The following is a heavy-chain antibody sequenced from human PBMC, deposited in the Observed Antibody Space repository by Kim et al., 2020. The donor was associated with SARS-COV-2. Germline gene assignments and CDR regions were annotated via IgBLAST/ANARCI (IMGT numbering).Heavy chain of an antibody. V-gene: IGHV6-1*01. CDR2: TYYRSKWYN. D-gene: IGHD6-13*01. CDR3: ARALYGIAAAGHNWFDP. J-gene: IGHJ5*02. Sequence: SQTLSLTCAISGDSVSSNSAACNWIRQSPSRGLEWLGRTYYRSKWYNDYAVSVKSRITINPDTSKNQFSLQLNSVTPEDTAVYYCARALYGIAAAGHNWFDPWGQGTLVTVSS. CDR1: GDSVSSNSAA.